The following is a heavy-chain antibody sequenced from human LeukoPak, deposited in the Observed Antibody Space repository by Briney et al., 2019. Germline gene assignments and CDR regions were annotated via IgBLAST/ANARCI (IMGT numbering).Heavy chain of an antibody. Sequence: GGSLRLSCATSGFTFSSYAMNWVRQAPGKGLEWVSVVSGSGTTTYYADSVKGRFTISGDNSKNTLYLQMNSLRSEDTAVYYCAKGRIAAASTNWFDPWGQGTLVTVSS. V-gene: IGHV3-23*01. J-gene: IGHJ5*02. CDR1: GFTFSSYA. D-gene: IGHD6-13*01. CDR2: VSGSGTTT. CDR3: AKGRIAAASTNWFDP.